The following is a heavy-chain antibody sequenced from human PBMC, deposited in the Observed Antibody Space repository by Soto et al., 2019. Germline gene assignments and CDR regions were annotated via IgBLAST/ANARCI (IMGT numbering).Heavy chain of an antibody. Sequence: QVQLVESGGAVVQPGRSLRLSCGASGFIFSEYGMHWVRQAPGKGLEWVAVIYYDGSNEHYSESVRGRFTISRDNSKNMLYLEMNSLRAEETAIYYCARWWNDEEWVETMDVWGQGTTVTVSS. CDR2: IYYDGSNE. J-gene: IGHJ6*01. V-gene: IGHV3-33*01. CDR1: GFIFSEYG. CDR3: ARWWNDEEWVETMDV. D-gene: IGHD1-1*01.